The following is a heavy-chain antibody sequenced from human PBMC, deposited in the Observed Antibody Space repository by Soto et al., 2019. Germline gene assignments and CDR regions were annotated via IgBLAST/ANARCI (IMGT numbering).Heavy chain of an antibody. J-gene: IGHJ4*02. CDR3: ARGRWDIVVVPAALDY. CDR1: GYTFTSYA. D-gene: IGHD2-2*01. CDR2: INAGNGNT. V-gene: IGHV1-3*01. Sequence: ASVKVSCKASGYTFTSYAMHWMRQAPGQRLEWMGWINAGNGNTKYSQKFQGRVTITRDTSASTAYMELSSLRSEDTAVYYCARGRWDIVVVPAALDYWGQGTLVTVSS.